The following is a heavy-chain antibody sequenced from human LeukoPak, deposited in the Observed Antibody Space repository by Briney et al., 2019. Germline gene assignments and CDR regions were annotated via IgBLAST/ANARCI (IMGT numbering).Heavy chain of an antibody. CDR2: INPSGGST. Sequence: ASVKVSCKASGYTFTSYYMHWVRQAPGQGLEWMGIINPSGGSTSYAQKFQGRVTMTRDTSISTAYMELSRLRSDDTAVYYCASLQLERHMVDYWGQGTLVTVSS. CDR1: GYTFTSYY. V-gene: IGHV1-46*01. D-gene: IGHD1-1*01. CDR3: ASLQLERHMVDY. J-gene: IGHJ4*02.